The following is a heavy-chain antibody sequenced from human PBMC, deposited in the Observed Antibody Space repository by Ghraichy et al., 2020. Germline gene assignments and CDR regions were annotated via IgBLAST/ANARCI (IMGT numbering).Heavy chain of an antibody. CDR3: ARDFPWHVEGVY. J-gene: IGHJ4*02. Sequence: GESLNISCVGSGFTFSNYWMTWVRQAPGKGLEWVANIRPDGGEVFYAGSVKGRFVSSRDNAKNSLYLQMNSLRGEDTAVYYCARDFPWHVEGVYWGQGALVTVSS. V-gene: IGHV3-7*01. CDR2: IRPDGGEV. CDR1: GFTFSNYW. D-gene: IGHD1-1*01.